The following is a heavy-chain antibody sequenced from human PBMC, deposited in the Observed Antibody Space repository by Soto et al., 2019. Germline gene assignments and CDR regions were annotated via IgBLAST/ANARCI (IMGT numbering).Heavy chain of an antibody. CDR3: ARDTYYYDSSGYYDRYYYYGMDV. V-gene: IGHV4-59*01. CDR2: IYYSGST. CDR1: GGSISSYY. Sequence: PSETLSLTCTVSGGSISSYYWSWIRQPPGKGLEWIGYIYYSGSTNYNPSLKSRVTISVDTSKNQFSLKLSSVTAADTAVYYCARDTYYYDSSGYYDRYYYYGMDVWGQGTTVTAP. D-gene: IGHD3-22*01. J-gene: IGHJ6*02.